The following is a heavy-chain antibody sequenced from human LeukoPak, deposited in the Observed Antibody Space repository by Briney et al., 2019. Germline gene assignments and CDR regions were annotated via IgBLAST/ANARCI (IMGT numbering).Heavy chain of an antibody. V-gene: IGHV3-30*18. CDR2: ISYDGSNK. J-gene: IGHJ4*02. Sequence: GGSLRLSCAASGFTFSSYGMHWVRQAPGKGLEWVAVISYDGSNKYYADSVKGRFTISRDNSKSTLYLQMNSLRAEDTAVYYCAKVPIAVAAPDYFDYWGQGTLVTVSS. CDR1: GFTFSSYG. CDR3: AKVPIAVAAPDYFDY. D-gene: IGHD6-19*01.